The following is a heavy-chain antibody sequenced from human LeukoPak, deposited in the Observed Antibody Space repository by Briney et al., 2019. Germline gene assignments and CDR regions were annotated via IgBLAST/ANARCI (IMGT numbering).Heavy chain of an antibody. CDR1: GFTFSSYS. J-gene: IGHJ4*02. CDR2: ISSSSSSI. V-gene: IGHV3-21*01. Sequence: SGGSLGLSCAASGFTFSSYSMNWVRQAPGKGLECVSSISSSSSSIYYADSVKGRFTISRDDAKNSLYLQMNSLRAEDTAVYYCVREGNYYGSGSYIGYWGQGTLVTVSS. CDR3: VREGNYYGSGSYIGY. D-gene: IGHD3-10*01.